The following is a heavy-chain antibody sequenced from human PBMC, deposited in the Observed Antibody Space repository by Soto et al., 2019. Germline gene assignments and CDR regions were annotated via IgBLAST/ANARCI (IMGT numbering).Heavy chain of an antibody. D-gene: IGHD3-3*01. CDR3: ARWSYIDY. V-gene: IGHV3-23*01. CDR1: GFSFGSYA. Sequence: PGGSLRLSCVASGFSFGSYALTWVRQAPGKGLEWVSTISGSDGKTFYADAVKGRFSISRDISQSTLYLQMKSLRADDTAIYYCARWSYIDYWGQGTRVTVSS. J-gene: IGHJ4*02. CDR2: ISGSDGKT.